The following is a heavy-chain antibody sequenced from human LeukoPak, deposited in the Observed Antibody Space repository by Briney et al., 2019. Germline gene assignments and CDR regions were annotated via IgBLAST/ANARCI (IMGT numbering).Heavy chain of an antibody. Sequence: GGSLRLSCAASGIAFSTYAMSWVRQAPGKGLEWVSVVSESGEITHYADSVKCRFTISRDNAQNTVYLQMNSLRAEDSAVYYCAKDTAQGYTYGTIEQDYWGQGTRVTVSS. D-gene: IGHD5-18*01. CDR2: VSESGEIT. J-gene: IGHJ4*02. CDR3: AKDTAQGYTYGTIEQDY. V-gene: IGHV3-23*01. CDR1: GIAFSTYA.